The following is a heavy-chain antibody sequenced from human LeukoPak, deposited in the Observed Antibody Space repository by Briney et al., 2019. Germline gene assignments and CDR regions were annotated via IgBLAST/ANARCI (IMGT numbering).Heavy chain of an antibody. CDR1: GYTFTSYG. J-gene: IGHJ6*02. CDR2: ISAYNGNT. Sequence: ASVKVSCKASGYTFTSYGISWVRQAPGQGLEWMGWISAYNGNTNYAQKLQGRVTMTTDTSTSTAYMELRSLRSDDTAVYYCARSGWADFWSGSSRYYYYGMDVWGQGTTATVSS. CDR3: ARSGWADFWSGSSRYYYYGMDV. V-gene: IGHV1-18*01. D-gene: IGHD3-3*01.